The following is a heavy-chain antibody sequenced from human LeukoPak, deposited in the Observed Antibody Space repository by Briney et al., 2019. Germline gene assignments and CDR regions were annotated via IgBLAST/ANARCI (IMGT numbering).Heavy chain of an antibody. Sequence: SETLSLTCTVSGGSISSYYWSWIRQPPGKGLEWIGYIYYSGSTNYNPSLKSRVTISVDTSKNQFFLKLSSVTAADTAVYYCAREGSSWYDIPFNIWGQGTMVTVSS. J-gene: IGHJ3*02. CDR3: AREGSSWYDIPFNI. CDR2: IYYSGST. CDR1: GGSISSYY. V-gene: IGHV4-59*01. D-gene: IGHD6-13*01.